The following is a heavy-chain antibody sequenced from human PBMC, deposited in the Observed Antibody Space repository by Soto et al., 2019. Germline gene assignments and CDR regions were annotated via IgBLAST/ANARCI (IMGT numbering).Heavy chain of an antibody. D-gene: IGHD6-13*01. J-gene: IGHJ4*02. CDR2: INHSGST. Sequence: TSETLSLTCAVYGGSFSGYYWSWIRQPPGKGLEWIGEINHSGSTNYNPSLKSRVTISVDTSKNQFSLKLSSVTAADTAVYYCARERADGAAKNFDYWGQGTLVTVSS. V-gene: IGHV4-34*01. CDR3: ARERADGAAKNFDY. CDR1: GGSFSGYY.